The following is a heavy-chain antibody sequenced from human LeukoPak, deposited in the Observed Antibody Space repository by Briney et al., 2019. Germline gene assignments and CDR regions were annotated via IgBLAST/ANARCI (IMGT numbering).Heavy chain of an antibody. V-gene: IGHV3-23*01. Sequence: GGSLRLSCAASGFTFGNFGMTWVRQAPGKGLQWVSGITGSTTWTYYAASVKGRFTVSRDDSQNTLHLQMNSLRADDTAVYYCARELVSSGTGYFDLWGRGTLVTVSS. J-gene: IGHJ2*01. CDR3: ARELVSSGTGYFDL. CDR2: ITGSTTWT. D-gene: IGHD3-10*02. CDR1: GFTFGNFG.